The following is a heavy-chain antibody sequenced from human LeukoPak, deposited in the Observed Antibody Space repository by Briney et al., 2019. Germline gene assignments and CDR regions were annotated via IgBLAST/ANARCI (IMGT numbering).Heavy chain of an antibody. J-gene: IGHJ4*02. D-gene: IGHD1-20*01. Sequence: PGGSLRLSCAASGFTFSSYAMSWVRQAPGKGLEWVSGISGSGGSTHYADSVKGRFTISRDNSKNTLYLQMDSLRAEDTAVYYCAKDRITGTPYYFDYWGQGTLVTVSS. V-gene: IGHV3-23*01. CDR3: AKDRITGTPYYFDY. CDR2: ISGSGGST. CDR1: GFTFSSYA.